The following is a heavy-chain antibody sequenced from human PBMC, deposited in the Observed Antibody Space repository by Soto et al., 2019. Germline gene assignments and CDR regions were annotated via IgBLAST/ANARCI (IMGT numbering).Heavy chain of an antibody. V-gene: IGHV4-31*03. Sequence: QVQLQESGPGLVKPSQTLSLTCTVSGGSISSGGYYWSWIRQHPGKGLEWIGYIYYSGSTYYNPSLKNRVTISVDTSKNQFSLKLSSVTAADTAVYYCARGAVTNDYYYYGMDVWGQGTTVTVSS. D-gene: IGHD4-17*01. CDR1: GGSISSGGYY. CDR2: IYYSGST. CDR3: ARGAVTNDYYYYGMDV. J-gene: IGHJ6*02.